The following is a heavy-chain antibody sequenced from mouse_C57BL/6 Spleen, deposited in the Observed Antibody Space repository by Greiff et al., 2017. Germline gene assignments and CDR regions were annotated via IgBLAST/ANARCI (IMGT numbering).Heavy chain of an antibody. CDR3: ARALTTVVADWYFDV. Sequence: DVKLVESVAELVRPGASVKLSCTASGFNIKNTYMHWVKQRPEQGLEWIGRIDPANGNTKYAPKFQGKATITADTSSNTAYLQLSSLTSEDTAIYYCARALTTVVADWYFDVWGTGTTVTVSS. V-gene: IGHV14-3*01. D-gene: IGHD1-1*01. J-gene: IGHJ1*03. CDR2: IDPANGNT. CDR1: GFNIKNTY.